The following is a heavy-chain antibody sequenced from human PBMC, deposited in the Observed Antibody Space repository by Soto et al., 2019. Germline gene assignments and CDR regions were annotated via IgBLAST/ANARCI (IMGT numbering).Heavy chain of an antibody. V-gene: IGHV4-34*01. CDR1: GGSFSGYY. Sequence: QVHLQQWGAGVLKPSETLSLTCAVSGGSFSGYYWTWIRQIPGKGLEWIGEINQSGNTKYNPSLMSPVTMSVDTSRNQFSLKLRSVTAADTAVYYCARPSYALNWDFHYGMQVWGQGTSVTVSS. CDR2: INQSGNT. CDR3: ARPSYALNWDFHYGMQV. J-gene: IGHJ6*02. D-gene: IGHD2-2*01.